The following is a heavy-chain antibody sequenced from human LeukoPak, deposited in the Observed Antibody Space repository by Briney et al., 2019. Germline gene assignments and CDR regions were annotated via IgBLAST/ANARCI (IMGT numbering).Heavy chain of an antibody. CDR1: GFTFSSYS. V-gene: IGHV3-21*01. D-gene: IGHD1-14*01. CDR2: ISSSSSYI. CDR3: ARAVSVLNHPELLDY. Sequence: GGSLRLSCAASGFTFSSYSMNWVRQAPGKGLEWVSSISSSSSYIYYADSVKGRFTISRDNAKNSLYLQMNSLRAEDTAVYYCARAVSVLNHPELLDYWGQGTLVTVSS. J-gene: IGHJ4*02.